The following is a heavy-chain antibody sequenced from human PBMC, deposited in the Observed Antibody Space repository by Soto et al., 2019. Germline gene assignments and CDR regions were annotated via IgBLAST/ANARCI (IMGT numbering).Heavy chain of an antibody. V-gene: IGHV1-18*04. CDR1: GYTFTNHG. CDR3: ARDFYPLAYYGMDV. Sequence: ASVKVSCKASGYTFTNHGISWVRQAPGQGLEWVGWISGYNANTKYAQKFQGRVTMSTDTSTNTAYMELRSLRSDDTAVYYCARDFYPLAYYGMDVWGQGTTVTVSS. CDR2: ISGYNANT. J-gene: IGHJ6*02.